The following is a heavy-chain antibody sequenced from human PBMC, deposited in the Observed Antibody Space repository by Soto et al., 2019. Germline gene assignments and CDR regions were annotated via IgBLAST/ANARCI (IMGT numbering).Heavy chain of an antibody. CDR2: IYHSGST. V-gene: IGHV4-30-2*01. D-gene: IGHD4-4*01. CDR3: ARTTVATTALFDS. Sequence: QLQLQESGSGLVKPSQTLSLTCAVSGGSISSGGYSWSWIRQPPGKGLEWIGYIYHSGSTYYNPSLKSRVTIPVDRSKNHFSLKRSSVTAAATAVYYCARTTVATTALFDSWGQGTLVTVSS. CDR1: GGSISSGGYS. J-gene: IGHJ4*02.